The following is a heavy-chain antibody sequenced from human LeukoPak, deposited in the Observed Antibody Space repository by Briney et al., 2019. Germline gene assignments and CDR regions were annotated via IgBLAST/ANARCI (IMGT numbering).Heavy chain of an antibody. Sequence: PGGSLRLSCAASGFTHSNYWMTWVRQAPGKGLEWVANIKPDGSEKYYVDSVKGRFTISRDNAKNSLYLQMNSLRAEDTAVYYCARGQTPFVWGQGTLVTVSS. V-gene: IGHV3-7*01. CDR1: GFTHSNYW. J-gene: IGHJ4*02. CDR2: IKPDGSEK. CDR3: ARGQTPFV.